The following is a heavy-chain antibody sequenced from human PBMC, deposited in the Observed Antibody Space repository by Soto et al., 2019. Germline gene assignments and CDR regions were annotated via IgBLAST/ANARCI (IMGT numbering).Heavy chain of an antibody. CDR1: GFSFSSYG. Sequence: GGSLRRSCAASGFSFSSYGMHWVRQAPGKGLEGVAVIWYDGRNKYYADSVEGRFTISRDNSENTLDLQMNSLRAEDTTVYYCASEYCSGGSCYYYGMDVWAKGTTLTVSS. D-gene: IGHD2-15*01. CDR3: ASEYCSGGSCYYYGMDV. CDR2: IWYDGRNK. J-gene: IGHJ6*04. V-gene: IGHV3-33*01.